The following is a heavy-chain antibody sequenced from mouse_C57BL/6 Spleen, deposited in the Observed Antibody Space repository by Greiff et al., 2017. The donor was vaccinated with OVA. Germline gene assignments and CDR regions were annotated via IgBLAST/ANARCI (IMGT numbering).Heavy chain of an antibody. V-gene: IGHV1-18*01. CDR2: INPNNGGT. CDR3: ARSDYSKSYVDY. J-gene: IGHJ2*01. CDR1: GYTFTDYN. D-gene: IGHD2-5*01. Sequence: VQLQQSGPELVKPGASVKIPCKASGYTFTDYNMDWVKQSHGKSLEWIGDINPNNGGTIYNQKCKGKATLTVDKSSSTAYMELRSLTSEDTAVYYCARSDYSKSYVDYWGQGTTLTVSS.